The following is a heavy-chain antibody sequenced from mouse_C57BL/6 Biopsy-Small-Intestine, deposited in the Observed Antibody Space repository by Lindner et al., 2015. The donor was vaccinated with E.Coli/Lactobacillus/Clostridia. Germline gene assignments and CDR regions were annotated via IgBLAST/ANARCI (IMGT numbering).Heavy chain of an antibody. CDR1: GYTFTEYT. CDR2: FYPGSNSL. V-gene: IGHV1-62-2*01. D-gene: IGHD1-3*01. J-gene: IGHJ2*01. Sequence: VQLQESGTELVRPGASVKLSCKASGYTFTEYTVHWVKQRSGQGLEWIGWFYPGSNSLKYNEKFKDKATLTADKSSSTVYMELRRLTSEDSAVYFCARHERSGVLFDYWGQGTTLTVSS. CDR3: ARHERSGVLFDY.